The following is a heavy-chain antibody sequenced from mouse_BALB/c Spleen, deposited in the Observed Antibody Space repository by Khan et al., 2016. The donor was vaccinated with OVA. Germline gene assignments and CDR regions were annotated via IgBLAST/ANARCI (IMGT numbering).Heavy chain of an antibody. V-gene: IGHV5-15*02. CDR3: ARGGKGGFAY. CDR2: ISRLAYSS. Sequence: EVELVESGGGLVQPGGSRKLSCAASGFTFSDYGMAWIRQGPGQGPEWIAFISRLAYSSYYADTVTGRFTLSTENAKNTPYLELSRLRSEDSAMYYCARGGKGGFAYWGQGTLVTVSA. CDR1: GFTFSDYG. J-gene: IGHJ3*01. D-gene: IGHD6-1*01.